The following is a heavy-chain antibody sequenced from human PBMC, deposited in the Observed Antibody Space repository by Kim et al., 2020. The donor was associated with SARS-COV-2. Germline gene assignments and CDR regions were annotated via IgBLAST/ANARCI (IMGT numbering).Heavy chain of an antibody. CDR3: ARGNHCSGGSCYAYYYYGMDV. V-gene: IGHV3-7*04. Sequence: GGSLRLSCAASGFTFSSYWMSWVRQAPGKGLEWVANIKQDGSEKYYVDSVKGRFTISRDNAKNSLYLQMNSLRAEDTAVYYCARGNHCSGGSCYAYYYYGMDVWGQGTTVTVSS. CDR2: IKQDGSEK. CDR1: GFTFSSYW. D-gene: IGHD2-15*01. J-gene: IGHJ6*02.